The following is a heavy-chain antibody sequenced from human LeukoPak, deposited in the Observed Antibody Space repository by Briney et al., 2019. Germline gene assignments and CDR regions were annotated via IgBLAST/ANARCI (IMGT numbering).Heavy chain of an antibody. CDR3: ASTYSYDLRPFDY. D-gene: IGHD3-22*01. CDR1: GFTFSSYW. Sequence: PGGSLRLSCAASGFTFSSYWMSWVRQAPGKGLEWVANIKQDGSEKYYVDSVKGRFTISRDNAKNSLYLQMNSLRAEDTAVYYCASTYSYDLRPFDYWGQGTLVTVSS. J-gene: IGHJ4*02. V-gene: IGHV3-7*01. CDR2: IKQDGSEK.